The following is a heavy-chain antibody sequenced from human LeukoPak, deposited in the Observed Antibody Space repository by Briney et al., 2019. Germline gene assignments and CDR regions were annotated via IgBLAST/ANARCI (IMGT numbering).Heavy chain of an antibody. V-gene: IGHV1-18*01. J-gene: IGHJ4*02. D-gene: IGHD2-8*01. CDR1: GYTVTSYG. Sequence: ASGKVSCKASGYTVTSYGISWVRQAPGQGGEGRGWISAYNGNTNYAQKLQGRVTMTTDTSTSTAYMELRSLRSDDTAVYYCARETRSMVMFDYWGQGTLVTVSS. CDR2: ISAYNGNT. CDR3: ARETRSMVMFDY.